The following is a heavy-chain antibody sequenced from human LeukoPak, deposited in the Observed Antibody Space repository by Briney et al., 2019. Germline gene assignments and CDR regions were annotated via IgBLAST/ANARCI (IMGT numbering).Heavy chain of an antibody. CDR1: GGSFSGYY. D-gene: IGHD4-23*01. CDR3: ARGFGGRGNSGIIDY. V-gene: IGHV4-34*01. J-gene: IGHJ4*02. Sequence: SETLSLTCAVYGGSFSGYYWSWIRQPPGKGLEWIGEINHSGSTNDNPSLKSRVTISVDTSKNQFSLKLSSVTAADTAVYYCARGFGGRGNSGIIDYWGQGTPATVSS. CDR2: INHSGST.